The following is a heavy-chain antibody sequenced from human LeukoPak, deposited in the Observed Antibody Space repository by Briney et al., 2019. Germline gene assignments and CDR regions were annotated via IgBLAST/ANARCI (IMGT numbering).Heavy chain of an antibody. J-gene: IGHJ6*03. CDR1: GFTFSSYA. V-gene: IGHV3-23*01. D-gene: IGHD6-13*01. CDR3: AKDSIAAYYYYMDV. Sequence: PGGSLRLSCAASGFTFSSYAMSWVRQAPGKGLEWVSAISGSGGSTYYADSVKGRFTISRDNSKNTLYLQMNSLRAEDTGVYYCAKDSIAAYYYYMDVWGKGTTVTVSS. CDR2: ISGSGGST.